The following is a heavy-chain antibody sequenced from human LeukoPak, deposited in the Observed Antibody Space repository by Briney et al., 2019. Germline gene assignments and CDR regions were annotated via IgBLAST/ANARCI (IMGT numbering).Heavy chain of an antibody. CDR1: GGTFSSYA. Sequence: SVKVSCKASGGTFSSYAISWVRQAPGQGLEWMGRIIPILGIANYAQKFQGRVTITADKSTSTAYMELSSLRSEDTAVYYCARDYYDRIGPLDYWGQGTLVTVSS. CDR3: ARDYYDRIGPLDY. CDR2: IIPILGIA. V-gene: IGHV1-69*04. J-gene: IGHJ4*02. D-gene: IGHD3-22*01.